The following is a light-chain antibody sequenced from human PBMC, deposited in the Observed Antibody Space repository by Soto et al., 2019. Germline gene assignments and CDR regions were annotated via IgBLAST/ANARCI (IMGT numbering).Light chain of an antibody. CDR2: LDSDGRH. Sequence: VLTQSPSASASLGASVKLTCTLSSGRYTYIIAWHQQQPGRGPRYLLSLDSDGRHNKGAGIPDRFSGSSSGAERYLTISSLQSEDEADYYCQTWGTGIHEIFGGGTKLTVL. J-gene: IGLJ2*01. CDR3: QTWGTGIHEI. V-gene: IGLV4-69*01. CDR1: SGRYTYI.